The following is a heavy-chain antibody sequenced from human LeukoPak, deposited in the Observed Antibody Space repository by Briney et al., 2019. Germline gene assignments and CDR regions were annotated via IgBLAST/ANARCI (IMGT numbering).Heavy chain of an antibody. V-gene: IGHV4-34*01. CDR2: INHSGST. J-gene: IGHJ6*03. CDR1: GGSFSGYY. D-gene: IGHD3-10*01. Sequence: TSETLSLTCAVYGGSFSGYYWSWIRQPPGKGLEWIGEINHSGSTNYNPSLKSRVTISVDTSKNQFSLKLSSVTAADTAVYYCASWGGVYGSGSYYGRYYYYMDVWGKGTTVTISS. CDR3: ASWGGVYGSGSYYGRYYYYMDV.